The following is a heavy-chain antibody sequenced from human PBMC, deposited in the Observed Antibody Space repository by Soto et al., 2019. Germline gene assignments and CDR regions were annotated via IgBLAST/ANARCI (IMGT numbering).Heavy chain of an antibody. Sequence: GSLRLDCAVPGFSFHAYDLSRVRPAPGKGPEWISFISCGGGTIYYADSVKGRFLSPRDHSKITLYLQMTSLSVADTAVYYCEKDRGNGDKPIIYSCYGLEVRGKGTTVTDSS. J-gene: IGHJ6*04. CDR1: GFSFHAYD. CDR2: ISCGGGTI. CDR3: EKDRGNGDKPIIYSCYGLEV. D-gene: IGHD2-21*01. V-gene: IGHV3-23*01.